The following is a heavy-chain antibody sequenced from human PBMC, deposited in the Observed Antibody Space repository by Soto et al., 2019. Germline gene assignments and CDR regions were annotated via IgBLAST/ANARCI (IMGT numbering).Heavy chain of an antibody. D-gene: IGHD3-9*01. CDR1: GFTFSSYA. CDR2: ISGSGGST. CDR3: AKDTTVLRYFDWLLALDAFDI. J-gene: IGHJ3*02. Sequence: GGSLRLACAASGFTFSSYAMSWVRQAPGKGLEWVSAISGSGGSTYYADSVKGRFTISRDNSKNTLYLQMNSLRAEDTAVYYCAKDTTVLRYFDWLLALDAFDIWGQGTMVTVSS. V-gene: IGHV3-23*01.